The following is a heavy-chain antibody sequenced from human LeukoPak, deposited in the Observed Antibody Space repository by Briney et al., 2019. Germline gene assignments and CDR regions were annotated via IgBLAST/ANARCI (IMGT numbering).Heavy chain of an antibody. CDR1: GYSISSGYY. J-gene: IGHJ3*02. D-gene: IGHD2-15*01. V-gene: IGHV4-38-2*02. Sequence: SETLSLTCTVSGYSISSGYYWGWIRQPPGKGLEWIGSIFHSGNTYYNPSLKSRVTISVDTSKNQFSLKLSSVTAADTAVYYCAREEGDRGAFDIWGQGTMVTVSS. CDR3: AREEGDRGAFDI. CDR2: IFHSGNT.